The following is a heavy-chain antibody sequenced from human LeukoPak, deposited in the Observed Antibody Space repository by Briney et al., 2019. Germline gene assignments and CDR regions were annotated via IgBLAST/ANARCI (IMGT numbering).Heavy chain of an antibody. CDR3: AYNWNYVGAFDI. V-gene: IGHV4-34*01. CDR1: GGSFSGYY. Sequence: SETLSLTCAVYGGSFSGYYWSWIRQPPGKGLEWIGEINHSGSTNYNPSLKSRVTISVDTSKNQFSLKLSSVTAADTAVYYCAYNWNYVGAFDIWGQGTMVTVSS. J-gene: IGHJ3*02. CDR2: INHSGST. D-gene: IGHD1-7*01.